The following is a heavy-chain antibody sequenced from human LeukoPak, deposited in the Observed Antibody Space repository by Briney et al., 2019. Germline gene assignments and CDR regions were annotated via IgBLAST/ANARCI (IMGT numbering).Heavy chain of an antibody. D-gene: IGHD3-10*01. CDR3: AKDLVTMVRGVIPYFDY. CDR2: ISSSGSTI. CDR1: GFTFSSYE. V-gene: IGHV3-48*03. J-gene: IGHJ4*02. Sequence: GGSLRLSCAASGFTFSSYEMNWVRQAPGKGLEWVSYISSSGSTIYYADSVKGRFTISRDNSKNTLYLQMNSLRAEDTAVYYCAKDLVTMVRGVIPYFDYWGQGTLVTVSS.